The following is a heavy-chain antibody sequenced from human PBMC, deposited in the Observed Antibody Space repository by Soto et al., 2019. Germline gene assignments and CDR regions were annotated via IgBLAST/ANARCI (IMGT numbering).Heavy chain of an antibody. J-gene: IGHJ5*02. D-gene: IGHD3-10*01. Sequence: GRSLRLSCAASGFTFSSYSMNWVRQAPGKGLEWVSSISSSSSYIYYADSVKGRFTISRDNAKNSLYLQMNSLRAEDTAAYYCYGSGSVNWFDPWGQGTLVTVSS. V-gene: IGHV3-21*01. CDR3: YGSGSVNWFDP. CDR2: ISSSSSYI. CDR1: GFTFSSYS.